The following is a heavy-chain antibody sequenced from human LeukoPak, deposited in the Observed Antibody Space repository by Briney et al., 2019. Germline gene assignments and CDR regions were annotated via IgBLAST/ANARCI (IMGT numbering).Heavy chain of an antibody. V-gene: IGHV3-23*01. CDR2: ISGSGGST. D-gene: IGHD3-9*01. J-gene: IGHJ4*02. Sequence: GGSLRLSCAASGFTFSSYAMSWVRQAPGKGLEWVSAISGSGGSTYYADSVKGRFTISRDNSKNTLYLQMNSLRAEDTAVYYCAKGPAYYDILTGYYAHDYFDYWGQGTLVTVSS. CDR3: AKGPAYYDILTGYYAHDYFDY. CDR1: GFTFSSYA.